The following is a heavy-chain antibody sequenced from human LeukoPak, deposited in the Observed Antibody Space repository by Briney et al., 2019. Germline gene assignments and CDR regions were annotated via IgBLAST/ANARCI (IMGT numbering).Heavy chain of an antibody. D-gene: IGHD7-27*01. J-gene: IGHJ6*02. Sequence: GGSLRLSCAASGFTFSSYSMNWVRQAPGKGLEWVSSISSSSSYIYYADSVKGRFTISRDNAKNSLYLQMNSLRAEDTAVYYCARESRASLTVSDHYYGMDVWGQGTTVTVSS. CDR2: ISSSSSYI. CDR1: GFTFSSYS. V-gene: IGHV3-21*01. CDR3: ARESRASLTVSDHYYGMDV.